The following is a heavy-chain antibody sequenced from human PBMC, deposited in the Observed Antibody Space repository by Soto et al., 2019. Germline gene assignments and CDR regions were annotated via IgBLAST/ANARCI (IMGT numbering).Heavy chain of an antibody. J-gene: IGHJ4*02. D-gene: IGHD3-22*01. CDR3: ARHAGRITMIVVVMDFGY. CDR1: GGSISSSSYY. Sequence: PSETLSLTCTVPGGSISSSSYYWGWIRQPPGKGLEWIGSIYYSGSTYYNPSLKSRVTISVDTSKNQFSLKLSSVTAADTAVYYCARHAGRITMIVVVMDFGYWGQGTLVTVSS. V-gene: IGHV4-39*01. CDR2: IYYSGST.